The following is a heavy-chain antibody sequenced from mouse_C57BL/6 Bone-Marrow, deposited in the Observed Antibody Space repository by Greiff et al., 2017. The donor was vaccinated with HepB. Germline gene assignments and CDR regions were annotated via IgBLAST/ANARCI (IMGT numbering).Heavy chain of an antibody. CDR1: GYSFTSGYY. CDR3: ARDHYSNRFAY. V-gene: IGHV3-6*01. J-gene: IGHJ3*01. Sequence: ESGPGLVKPSQSLSLTCSVTGYSFTSGYYWKWIRQFPGNKLEWKGYISYDGSNNYNATFKNRISITRDTSKNQFFLKLNSVTTEDTATYYCARDHYSNRFAYWGQGTLVTVSA. D-gene: IGHD2-5*01. CDR2: ISYDGSN.